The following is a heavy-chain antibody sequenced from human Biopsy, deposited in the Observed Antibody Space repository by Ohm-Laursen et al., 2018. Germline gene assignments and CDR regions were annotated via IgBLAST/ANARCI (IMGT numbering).Heavy chain of an antibody. CDR1: GGSMTGYE. CDR3: ARVEAGTYDALDI. Sequence: SETLSLTCSVSGGSMTGYEWSWIRLAPGKGLEWIGYIYYSGGTKYNPSFASRVTFSVDMSKSQFSLKLYSVTAADTAVYYCARVEAGTYDALDIWGQGTLVAVSA. J-gene: IGHJ3*02. D-gene: IGHD1-26*01. V-gene: IGHV4-59*01. CDR2: IYYSGGT.